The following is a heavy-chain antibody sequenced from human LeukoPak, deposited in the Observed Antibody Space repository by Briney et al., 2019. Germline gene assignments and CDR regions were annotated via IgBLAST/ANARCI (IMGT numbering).Heavy chain of an antibody. V-gene: IGHV4-4*07. Sequence: PSETLSLTCTVSGGSISSYYWSWIRQPAGKGLEWIGRIYTSGSTNYNPSLKSRVTISLDTSKNQLFLKLSPVTAADTAVYYCARESNYHGSGTGWFDPWGQGTLVTVSS. CDR2: IYTSGST. CDR1: GGSISSYY. CDR3: ARESNYHGSGTGWFDP. D-gene: IGHD3-10*01. J-gene: IGHJ5*02.